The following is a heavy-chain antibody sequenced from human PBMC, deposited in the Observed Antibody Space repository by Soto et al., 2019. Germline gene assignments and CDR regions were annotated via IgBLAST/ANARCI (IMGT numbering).Heavy chain of an antibody. V-gene: IGHV1-69*12. CDR1: GGTFSSYA. Sequence: QVQLVQSGAEVKKPGSSVKVSCKASGGTFSSYAISWVRQAPGQGLEWMGGIIPIFGTANYAQKFQGRVTIAADESKSTAYMELSSLRSEDTAVYYFTLNEMTYYYYYGMDVWGQGTTVTVSS. J-gene: IGHJ6*02. CDR3: TLNEMTYYYYYGMDV. CDR2: IIPIFGTA.